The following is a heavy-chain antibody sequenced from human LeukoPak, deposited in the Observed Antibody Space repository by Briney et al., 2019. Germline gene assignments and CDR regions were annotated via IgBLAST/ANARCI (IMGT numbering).Heavy chain of an antibody. V-gene: IGHV3-74*01. CDR1: GFTFRSYW. J-gene: IGHJ4*02. CDR3: AREGHGYFDY. CDR2: INTDGSTT. Sequence: GXXXRLXCAASGFTFRSYWMHWVRHAPGKGLVWVSRINTDGSTTTYVDSVKGRFTISRDNAKNSLYLHMNSLRAEDTAVYYCAREGHGYFDYWGQGTLVTVSS.